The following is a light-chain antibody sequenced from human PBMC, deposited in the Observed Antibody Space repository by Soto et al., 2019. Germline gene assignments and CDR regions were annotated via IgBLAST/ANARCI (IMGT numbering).Light chain of an antibody. Sequence: DIQMTQSPSSVSASVGDSVTITCRASQDIASWLAWYQQKPGKAPNLLIYGASTLQSGVPSRFSRRRSGTDFTLTIISLQPEDFATYYCQPANSFPLTFGGGTKVEIK. CDR3: QPANSFPLT. CDR2: GAS. V-gene: IGKV1D-12*01. CDR1: QDIASW. J-gene: IGKJ4*01.